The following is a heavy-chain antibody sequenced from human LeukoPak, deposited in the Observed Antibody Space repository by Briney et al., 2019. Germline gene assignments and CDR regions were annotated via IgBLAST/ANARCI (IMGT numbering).Heavy chain of an antibody. CDR3: ATDLFRSLDTAMVARGDY. Sequence: GASVKVSCKVSGYTLTELSMHWVRQAPGKGLEWMGGFDPEDGETIYAQKFQGRVIMTEDTSTDTAYMELSSLRSEDTAVYYCATDLFRSLDTAMVARGDYWGQGTLVTVSS. D-gene: IGHD5-18*01. CDR2: FDPEDGET. J-gene: IGHJ4*02. V-gene: IGHV1-24*01. CDR1: GYTLTELS.